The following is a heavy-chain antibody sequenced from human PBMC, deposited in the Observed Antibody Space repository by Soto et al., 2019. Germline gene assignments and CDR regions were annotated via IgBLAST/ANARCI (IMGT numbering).Heavy chain of an antibody. J-gene: IGHJ4*02. CDR3: ARQYGSGSVDY. CDR2: IYPSDSDI. CDR1: GYTFTSYW. Sequence: PGESLKISCKGSGYTFTSYWIGWVRQMPGEGLEWMGVIYPSDSDIRYSPSFQGKVTISADKSITTAYLQWSSLKAADTAMYYCARQYGSGSVDYWGQGTLVTVSS. V-gene: IGHV5-51*01. D-gene: IGHD3-10*01.